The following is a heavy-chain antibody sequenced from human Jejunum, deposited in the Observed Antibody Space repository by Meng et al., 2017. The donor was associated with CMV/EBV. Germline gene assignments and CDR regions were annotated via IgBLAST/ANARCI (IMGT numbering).Heavy chain of an antibody. CDR1: GYTFRAYY. J-gene: IGHJ4*02. Sequence: VSCQASGYTFRAYYMNWVRQAPGQGLEWIGSINPNTGGTDYAQQFQGRVTLTSVTSITTVYMELSNLKSDDSAVYYCSSAPGDYWGQGTLVTVSS. CDR3: SSAPGDY. V-gene: IGHV1-2*02. D-gene: IGHD1-14*01. CDR2: INPNTGGT.